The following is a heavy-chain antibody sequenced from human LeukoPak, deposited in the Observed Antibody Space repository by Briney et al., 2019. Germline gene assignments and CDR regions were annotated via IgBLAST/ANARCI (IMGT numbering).Heavy chain of an antibody. Sequence: ASVKVSCKASGYTFTSYYMHWVRQAPGQGLEWMGWINPNSGGTNYAQKFQGRVTMTRDTSISTAYMELSRLRSDDTAVYYCARGGISSSSYYYYMDVWGKGTTVTVSS. D-gene: IGHD6-6*01. CDR2: INPNSGGT. J-gene: IGHJ6*03. CDR3: ARGGISSSSYYYYMDV. CDR1: GYTFTSYY. V-gene: IGHV1-2*02.